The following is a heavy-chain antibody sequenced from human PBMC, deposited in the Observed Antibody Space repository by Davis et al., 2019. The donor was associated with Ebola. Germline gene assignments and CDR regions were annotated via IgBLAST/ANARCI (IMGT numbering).Heavy chain of an antibody. D-gene: IGHD3-9*01. CDR1: GFTFSSYS. J-gene: IGHJ4*02. CDR2: ISSSSSYI. V-gene: IGHV3-21*01. CDR3: ARDLFYDILTGYIY. Sequence: GGSLRLSCAASGFTFSSYSMNWVRQAPGKGLEWVSSISSSSSYIYYADSVKGRFTISRDNAKNSLYLQMNSLRDEDTAVYYCARDLFYDILTGYIYWGQGTLVTVSS.